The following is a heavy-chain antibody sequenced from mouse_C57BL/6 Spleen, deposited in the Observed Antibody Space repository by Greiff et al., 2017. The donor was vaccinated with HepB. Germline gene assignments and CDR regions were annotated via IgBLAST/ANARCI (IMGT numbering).Heavy chain of an antibody. J-gene: IGHJ4*01. CDR2: IYPGDGDT. Sequence: QVQLKESGPELVKPGASVKISCKASGYAFSSSWMNWVKQRPGKGLEWIGRIYPGDGDTNYNGKFKGKATLTADKSSSTAYMQLSSLTSEDSAVYFCARLGREYYYAMDYWGQGTSVTVSS. CDR1: GYAFSSSW. CDR3: ARLGREYYYAMDY. D-gene: IGHD4-1*01. V-gene: IGHV1-82*01.